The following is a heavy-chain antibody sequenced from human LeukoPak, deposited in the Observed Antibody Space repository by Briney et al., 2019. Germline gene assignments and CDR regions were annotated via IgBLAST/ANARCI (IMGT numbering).Heavy chain of an antibody. V-gene: IGHV4-4*02. CDR1: GGSISSSYW. J-gene: IGHJ4*02. D-gene: IGHD7-27*01. CDR2: IYHSGST. CDR3: ARGFRGDNFDY. Sequence: SETLSLTCAVSGGSISSSYWWSWIRQPPGKGLEWIGEIYHSGSTNYNLSLKSRVTISVDKSKNQFSLKLNSVTAADTAVYFCARGFRGDNFDYWGQGTLVTVSS.